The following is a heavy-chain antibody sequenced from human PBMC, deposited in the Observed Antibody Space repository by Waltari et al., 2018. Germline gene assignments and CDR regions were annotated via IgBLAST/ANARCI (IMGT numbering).Heavy chain of an antibody. V-gene: IGHV3-66*02. J-gene: IGHJ4*02. D-gene: IGHD5-18*01. Sequence: EVQLVESGGGLVHPGGSLRLSCAAPGFPVRKNPISWVRQAPGRGLEWVSLIYDAGSTYYPDSVRGRFTISRDNSKNTVHLQMNSLRVEDTAIYYCARARDEETAMVYFDHWGQGTLVSVSS. CDR1: GFPVRKNP. CDR3: ARARDEETAMVYFDH. CDR2: IYDAGST.